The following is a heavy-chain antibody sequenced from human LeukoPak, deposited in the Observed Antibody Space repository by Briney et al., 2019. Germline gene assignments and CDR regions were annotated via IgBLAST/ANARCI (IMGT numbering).Heavy chain of an antibody. CDR3: ARSWSGYLHSFDY. CDR2: IYYSGST. J-gene: IGHJ4*02. Sequence: SETLSLTCTVSGGSISSYYWSWIRQPPGKGLEWIGYIYYSGSTNYNPSLKSRVTISVDTSKNQFSLKLSSVTAADTAVYYCARSWSGYLHSFDYWGQGTLVTVSS. CDR1: GGSISSYY. D-gene: IGHD5-12*01. V-gene: IGHV4-59*01.